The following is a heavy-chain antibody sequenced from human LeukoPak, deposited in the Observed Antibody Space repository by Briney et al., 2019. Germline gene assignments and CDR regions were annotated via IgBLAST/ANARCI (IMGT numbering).Heavy chain of an antibody. Sequence: GGPLRLSCAVSGLTFSSYAMSWVRQAPGKGLEWVSGISASGSSTYYADYVKGRFTISRESSKNTLYLQMNSLRAEDTAVYFCAKGSYGYVLHFDSWGQGALVTVSS. CDR1: GLTFSSYA. CDR2: ISASGSST. CDR3: AKGSYGYVLHFDS. J-gene: IGHJ4*02. D-gene: IGHD5-18*01. V-gene: IGHV3-23*01.